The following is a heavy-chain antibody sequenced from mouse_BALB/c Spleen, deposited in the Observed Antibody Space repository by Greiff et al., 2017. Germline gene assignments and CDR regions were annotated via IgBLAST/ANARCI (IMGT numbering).Heavy chain of an antibody. J-gene: IGHJ3*01. V-gene: IGHV4-1*02. CDR2: INPDSSTI. Sequence: EVQLQESGGGLVPPGGSLKLSCAASGFDFSSYWMRWVRQAPGKGLEWIGEINPDSSTINYTPSLKDKFIISRDNAKNTLYLQMSKVRSEDTALYDCARRDSRRAWFADWGQGTLGTVSA. D-gene: IGHD3-3*01. CDR3: ARRDSRRAWFAD. CDR1: GFDFSSYW.